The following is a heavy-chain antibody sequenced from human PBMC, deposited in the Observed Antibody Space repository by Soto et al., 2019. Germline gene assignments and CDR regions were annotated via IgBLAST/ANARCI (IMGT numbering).Heavy chain of an antibody. CDR2: IYYSGST. Sequence: SETVSLTCTVSGCSISSSSYYWGWIRQPPGKGLEWIGSIYYSGSTYYNPSLKSRVTISVDTSKNQFSLKLSSVTAADTAVYYCATDYGKYYFDYWGQGTLVTVSS. V-gene: IGHV4-39*01. J-gene: IGHJ4*02. CDR3: ATDYGKYYFDY. D-gene: IGHD4-17*01. CDR1: GCSISSSSYY.